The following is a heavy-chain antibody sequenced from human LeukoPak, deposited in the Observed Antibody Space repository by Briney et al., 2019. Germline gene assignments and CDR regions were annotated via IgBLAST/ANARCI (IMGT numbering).Heavy chain of an antibody. Sequence: GGSLRLSCAASGFNFRNYEMNWVRQAPGKGPEWASYISSSGSIIYYADSVKGRFTISRDNAKNSLSLQMNSLRADDTAVYYCASPVEKVALDYWGRGTLVTVSS. CDR1: GFNFRNYE. J-gene: IGHJ4*02. V-gene: IGHV3-48*03. CDR3: ASPVEKVALDY. CDR2: ISSSGSII. D-gene: IGHD5-12*01.